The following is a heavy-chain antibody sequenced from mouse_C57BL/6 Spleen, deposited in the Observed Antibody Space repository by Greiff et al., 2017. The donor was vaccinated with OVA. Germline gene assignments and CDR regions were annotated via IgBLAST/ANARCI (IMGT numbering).Heavy chain of an antibody. J-gene: IGHJ2*01. CDR1: GFSLPSYA. CDR2: LWTGGGT. CDR3: ARNSIFITTVVEDYCDY. D-gene: IGHD1-1*01. Sequence: VHLVESGPGLVAPSQSLSITCTVSGFSLPSYAISWVRQPPGKGLEWLGVLWTGGGTNYNSALKSRLSISKDNSKSQVFLKMNSLQTDDTARYYCARNSIFITTVVEDYCDYWGQGTTLTVSS. V-gene: IGHV2-9-1*01.